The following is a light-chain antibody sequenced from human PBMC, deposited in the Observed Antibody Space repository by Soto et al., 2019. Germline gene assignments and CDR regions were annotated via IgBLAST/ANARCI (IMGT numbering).Light chain of an antibody. Sequence: EVVMTQSPATLSVSPGERVILSCRASQSVGSDLAWYQQKPGQAPSLLIFAASTRATDIPARFSGSGSGTEFTLTISSLQSEDFAVYYCQQYNNWPGTFGQGTKVEI. CDR1: QSVGSD. CDR2: AAS. CDR3: QQYNNWPGT. V-gene: IGKV3-15*01. J-gene: IGKJ1*01.